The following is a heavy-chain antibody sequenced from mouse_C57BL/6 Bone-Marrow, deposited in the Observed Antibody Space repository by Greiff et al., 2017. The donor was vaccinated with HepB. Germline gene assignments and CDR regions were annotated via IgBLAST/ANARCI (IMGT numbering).Heavy chain of an antibody. CDR1: GYSLTEYM. Sequence: QVQLQQTGAELVKPGASAKLSCKASGYSLTEYMIYWVMQRPGQGLGWIGWFYPGSGSIKNNEKFKDKATSTADKSSSTVYMELSRLTSDDSAVYFCARHPCSSGYGYAMDYWGQGTSVTVSA. J-gene: IGHJ4*01. CDR3: ARHPCSSGYGYAMDY. V-gene: IGHV1-62-2*01. D-gene: IGHD3-2*02. CDR2: FYPGSGSI.